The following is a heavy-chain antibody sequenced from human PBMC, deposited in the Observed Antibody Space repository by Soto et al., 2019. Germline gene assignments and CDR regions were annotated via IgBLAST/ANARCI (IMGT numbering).Heavy chain of an antibody. CDR1: GGTFSSYT. CDR3: ARDKMAVAVFDY. V-gene: IGHV1-69*04. J-gene: IGHJ4*02. Sequence: SVKVSCKASGGTFSSYTISWVRQAPGQGLEWMGRIIPILGIANYAQRFQGRVTITADKSTSTAYMELSSLRSEDTAVYYCARDKMAVAVFDYWGQGTLVTVSS. CDR2: IIPILGIA. D-gene: IGHD6-19*01.